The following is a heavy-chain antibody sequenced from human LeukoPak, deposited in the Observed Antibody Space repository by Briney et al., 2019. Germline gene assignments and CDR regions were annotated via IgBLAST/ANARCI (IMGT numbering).Heavy chain of an antibody. CDR1: GFTFSGSA. Sequence: GGSLRLSCAASGFTFSGSAMHWVRQAPGKGLEWVSSISSSSSYIYYADSVKGRFTISRDNAKNSLYLQMNSLRAEDTAVYYCARTSLVYGGNSDWGQGTLVTVSS. CDR2: ISSSSSYI. J-gene: IGHJ4*02. V-gene: IGHV3-21*01. CDR3: ARTSLVYGGNSD. D-gene: IGHD4-23*01.